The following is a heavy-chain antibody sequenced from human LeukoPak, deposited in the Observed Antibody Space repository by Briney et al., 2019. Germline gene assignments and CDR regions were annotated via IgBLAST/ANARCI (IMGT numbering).Heavy chain of an antibody. CDR1: GFTFTSCW. J-gene: IGHJ4*02. D-gene: IGHD4-11*01. Sequence: GGPLRLSCAASGFTFTSCWMSWVREAPGKGLEGVASIKEDGREKYYMDSVKGRFTISRDNAKNSLSLQMNSLRAGDTAVYYCARVPGVTRYFDYWGQGTLVTVSS. CDR2: IKEDGREK. CDR3: ARVPGVTRYFDY. V-gene: IGHV3-7*01.